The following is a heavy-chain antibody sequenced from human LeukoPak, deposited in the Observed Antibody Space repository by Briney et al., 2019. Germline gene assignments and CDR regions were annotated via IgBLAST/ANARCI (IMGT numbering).Heavy chain of an antibody. D-gene: IGHD3-10*01. CDR1: GFTVNSNY. CDR2: IYSGGNT. Sequence: PGGSLRLSCAASGFTVNSNYMSWVRQAPGKGLEWVSIIYSGGNTYYADSVKGRFTISRDNSENTLYLQMNSLRAEDTAVYYCARNLWFGELLSSPFDSWGQGALVTVSS. J-gene: IGHJ4*02. CDR3: ARNLWFGELLSSPFDS. V-gene: IGHV3-53*01.